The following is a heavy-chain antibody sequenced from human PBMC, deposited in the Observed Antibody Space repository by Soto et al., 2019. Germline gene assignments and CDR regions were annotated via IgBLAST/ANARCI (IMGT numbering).Heavy chain of an antibody. J-gene: IGHJ4*02. Sequence: GGSLRLSCAASGFTFSSYAMHWVRQAPGKGLEWVAVISYDGSNKYYADSVKGRFTISRDNSKNTLYLQMNSLRAEDTAVYYCARKGHARKGFDYWGQGTLVTVSS. CDR3: ARKGHARKGFDY. V-gene: IGHV3-30-3*01. D-gene: IGHD2-8*01. CDR1: GFTFSSYA. CDR2: ISYDGSNK.